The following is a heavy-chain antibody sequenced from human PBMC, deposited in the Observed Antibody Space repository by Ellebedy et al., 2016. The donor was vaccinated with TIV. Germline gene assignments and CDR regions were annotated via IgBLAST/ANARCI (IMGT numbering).Heavy chain of an antibody. CDR1: GFTFTSYS. CDR3: ARSGELDS. J-gene: IGHJ4*02. D-gene: IGHD1-26*01. V-gene: IGHV3-21*01. Sequence: GESLKISCAASGFTFTSYSMNWVRQAPGKGLEWVSSISSTGYYIYYADSVKGRFTISRDDAMSLLFLQMNSLSAEDTAVYYCARSGELDSWGQGTLVTVSS. CDR2: ISSTGYYI.